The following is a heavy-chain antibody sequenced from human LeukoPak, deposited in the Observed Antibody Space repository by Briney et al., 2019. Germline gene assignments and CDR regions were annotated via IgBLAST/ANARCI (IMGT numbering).Heavy chain of an antibody. Sequence: GGSLRLSCAASGFTFSTYIIDWVRQAPGKGLEWISYISSSSSTIDFADSVKGRFTISRDNARNSVYLQMNSLRAEDTAVYYCARVHTSSYAADLWGQGTLVTVSS. D-gene: IGHD3-22*01. J-gene: IGHJ5*02. V-gene: IGHV3-48*04. CDR3: ARVHTSSYAADL. CDR2: ISSSSSTI. CDR1: GFTFSTYI.